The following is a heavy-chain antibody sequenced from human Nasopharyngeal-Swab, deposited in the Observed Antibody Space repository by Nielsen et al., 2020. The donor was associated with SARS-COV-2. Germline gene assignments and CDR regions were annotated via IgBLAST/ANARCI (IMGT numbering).Heavy chain of an antibody. CDR2: INPNSGGT. V-gene: IGHV1-2*06. Sequence: ASVKVSCKASGYTFTGYYMHWVRQAPGQGLEWMGRINPNSGGTNYAQKFQGRVTMTRDTPISTAYMELSRLRSDDTAVYYCAREDSSSWYSLLNWFDPWGQGTLVTVSS. CDR3: AREDSSSWYSLLNWFDP. D-gene: IGHD6-13*01. CDR1: GYTFTGYY. J-gene: IGHJ5*02.